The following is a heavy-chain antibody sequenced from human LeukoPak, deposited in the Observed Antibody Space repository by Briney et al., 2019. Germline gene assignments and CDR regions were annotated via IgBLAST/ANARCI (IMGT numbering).Heavy chain of an antibody. CDR3: ARDLDTAMVTGGGFDY. V-gene: IGHV1-46*01. CDR2: INPGGGRT. D-gene: IGHD5-18*01. CDR1: GYTFTSYY. J-gene: IGHJ4*02. Sequence: ASVKVSCKASGYTFTSYYMHWVRQAPGQGLEWMGIINPGGGRTSYAQKFQGRVTMTRDTSTSTVYMELSSLRSEDTAVYYCARDLDTAMVTGGGFDYWGQGTLVTVSS.